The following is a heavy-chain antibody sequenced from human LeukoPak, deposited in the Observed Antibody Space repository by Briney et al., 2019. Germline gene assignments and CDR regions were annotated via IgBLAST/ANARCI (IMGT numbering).Heavy chain of an antibody. D-gene: IGHD1-26*01. CDR1: GFTFSSYA. J-gene: IGHJ4*02. Sequence: GGSLRLSCATSGFTFSSYAMHWVRQAPGKGLEWVAVISYDGSNKYYADSVKGRFTISRDNSKNTLYLQMNSLRAEDTAVYYCARVGGSYYIDYWGQGTLVTVSS. CDR2: ISYDGSNK. V-gene: IGHV3-30-3*01. CDR3: ARVGGSYYIDY.